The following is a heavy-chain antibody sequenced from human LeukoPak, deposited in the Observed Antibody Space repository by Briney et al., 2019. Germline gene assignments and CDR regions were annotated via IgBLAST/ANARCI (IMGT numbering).Heavy chain of an antibody. J-gene: IGHJ5*02. CDR2: ISSSSSTI. D-gene: IGHD3-22*01. V-gene: IGHV3-48*01. Sequence: PGGSLRLSCAASGFTFSSYSMNWVRQAPGKGLEWVSYISSSSSTIYYADSVKGRFTISRDNAKNSLYLQMNSLRAEDTAIYYCARDRDYYDSSGLSWFDPWGQGTLVTVSS. CDR3: ARDRDYYDSSGLSWFDP. CDR1: GFTFSSYS.